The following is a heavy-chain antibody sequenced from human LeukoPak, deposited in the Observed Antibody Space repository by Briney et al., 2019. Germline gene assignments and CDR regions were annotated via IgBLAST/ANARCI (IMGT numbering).Heavy chain of an antibody. CDR1: GFTFSSYS. Sequence: PGGSLRLSCAASGFTFSSYSMNWVRQAPGKGLEWVSSISSSSSYIYYADSVKGRFTISRDNAKNSLYLQMNSLRAEDTAVYYCAREVLGYSYGGFDYWGQGTLVTVSP. CDR2: ISSSSSYI. D-gene: IGHD5-18*01. J-gene: IGHJ4*02. CDR3: AREVLGYSYGGFDY. V-gene: IGHV3-21*01.